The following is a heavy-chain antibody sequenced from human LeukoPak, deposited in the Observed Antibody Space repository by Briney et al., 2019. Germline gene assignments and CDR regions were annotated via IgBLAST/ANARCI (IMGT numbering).Heavy chain of an antibody. D-gene: IGHD3-22*01. V-gene: IGHV1-8*01. J-gene: IGHJ4*02. CDR3: AKSSGDYFFDY. Sequence: ASVTVSCKASGYNFNNHDINWVRQATGQGFEWLGRMNPNSGNAGYAQKLQGRVTMTWDSSTNTAYLEVTALRSDDTAVYYCAKSSGDYFFDYWGQGTLVTVSS. CDR2: MNPNSGNA. CDR1: GYNFNNHD.